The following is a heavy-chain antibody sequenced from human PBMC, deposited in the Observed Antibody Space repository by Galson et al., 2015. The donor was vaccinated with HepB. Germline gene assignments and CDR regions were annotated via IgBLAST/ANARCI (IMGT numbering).Heavy chain of an antibody. CDR2: IWYDGSNK. Sequence: SLRLSCAASGFTFSSYDIHWVRQAPGKGLEWVAVIWYDGSNKYYADSVKGRFTISRDNSKNTLYLQMNSLRAEDTAVYYCARSTHCSRTSCYSLDDAFDIWGQGTMVTVSS. CDR1: GFTFSSYD. CDR3: ARSTHCSRTSCYSLDDAFDI. V-gene: IGHV3-33*01. D-gene: IGHD2-2*01. J-gene: IGHJ3*02.